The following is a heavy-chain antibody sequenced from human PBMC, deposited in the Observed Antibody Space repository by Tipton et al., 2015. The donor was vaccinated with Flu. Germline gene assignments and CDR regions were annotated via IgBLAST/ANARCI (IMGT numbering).Heavy chain of an antibody. CDR3: ARGVPVTMASRYSLDV. Sequence: TLSLTCMISGGSISSYYWSWIRQSPGRGLEWIGYVYYRRSTSYNPSLKSRVTTSVDTSKIQFSLRLNSVTAADTAIYYCARGVPVTMASRYSLDVWGQGTEVSVSP. CDR2: VYYRRST. CDR1: GGSISSYY. V-gene: IGHV4-59*01. D-gene: IGHD5-12*01. J-gene: IGHJ3*01.